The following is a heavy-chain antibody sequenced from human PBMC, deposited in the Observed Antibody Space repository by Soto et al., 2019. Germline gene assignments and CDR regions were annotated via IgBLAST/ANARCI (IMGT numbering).Heavy chain of an antibody. V-gene: IGHV3-7*01. CDR2: IKQGGSEK. CDR1: GFTFSSYW. Sequence: PGGSLRLSCAASGFTFSSYWMSWVRQVPGKGLEWVANIKQGGSEKDYVDSVKGRFTISRDNAKNSLYLQMNSLRAEDTAVYYCASGTFSRGVFDYWCQGTLVTVSS. CDR3: ASGTFSRGVFDY. D-gene: IGHD3-10*01. J-gene: IGHJ4*02.